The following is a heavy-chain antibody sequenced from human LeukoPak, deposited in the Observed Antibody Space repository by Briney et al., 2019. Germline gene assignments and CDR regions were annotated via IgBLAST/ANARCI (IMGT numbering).Heavy chain of an antibody. V-gene: IGHV3-7*01. CDR1: GFTFSLYW. CDR2: IKQDGSEK. CDR3: ARRSASLSSSFNYFDY. Sequence: GGSLRLSCTASGFTFSLYWMTWVRQAPEKGLEWVANIKQDGSEKYYVDSVKGRFTISRDNAKNSLYLQMNSLRAEDTAVYYCARRSASLSSSFNYFDYWGQGTLVTVSS. D-gene: IGHD6-13*01. J-gene: IGHJ4*02.